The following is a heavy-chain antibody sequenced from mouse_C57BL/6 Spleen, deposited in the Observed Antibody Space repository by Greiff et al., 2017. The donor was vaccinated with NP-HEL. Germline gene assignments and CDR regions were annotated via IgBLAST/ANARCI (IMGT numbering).Heavy chain of an antibody. CDR2: ISSGSSTI. V-gene: IGHV5-17*01. J-gene: IGHJ2*01. CDR3: ARGDYGSSYGY. Sequence: EVKLVESGGGFVKPGGSLKLSCAASGFTFSDYGLHWVRQAPEKGLEWVAYISSGSSTIYYADTVQGRFPLSRDNAYTTLFLQMTILRSEDTAMYYCARGDYGSSYGYWGQGTTLTVSA. D-gene: IGHD1-1*01. CDR1: GFTFSDYG.